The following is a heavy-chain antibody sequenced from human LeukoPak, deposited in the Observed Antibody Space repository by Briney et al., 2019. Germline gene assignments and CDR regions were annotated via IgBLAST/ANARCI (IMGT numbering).Heavy chain of an antibody. V-gene: IGHV4-34*01. CDR3: ARKASGWAQPFDY. J-gene: IGHJ4*02. D-gene: IGHD6-19*01. Sequence: PSETLSLTCAVYGGSFSGYYWSWIRQPPGEGLEWIGEINHSGSTNYNPSLKSRVTISVDTSKNQFSLELSSVTAADTAMYYCARKASGWAQPFDYWGQGTLVTVSS. CDR1: GGSFSGYY. CDR2: INHSGST.